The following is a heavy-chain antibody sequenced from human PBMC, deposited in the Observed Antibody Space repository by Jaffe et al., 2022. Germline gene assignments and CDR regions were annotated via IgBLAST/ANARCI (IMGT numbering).Heavy chain of an antibody. J-gene: IGHJ2*01. Sequence: EVQLVESGGGLVQPGGSLRLSCAASGFTFSSYWMSWVRQAPGKGLEWVANIKQDGSEKYYVDSVKGRFTISRDNAKNSLYLQMNSLRAEDTAVYYCAREYGDYVHWYFDLWGRGTLVTVSS. V-gene: IGHV3-7*01. CDR2: IKQDGSEK. CDR3: AREYGDYVHWYFDL. CDR1: GFTFSSYW. D-gene: IGHD4-17*01.